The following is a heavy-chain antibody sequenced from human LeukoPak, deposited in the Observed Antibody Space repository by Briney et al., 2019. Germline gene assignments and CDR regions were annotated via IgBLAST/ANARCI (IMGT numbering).Heavy chain of an antibody. CDR2: IYYSGST. V-gene: IGHV4-59*01. CDR3: ARSSRYNSAWFLY. J-gene: IGHJ4*02. CDR1: GGSISSDY. Sequence: SETLSLTCTVSGGSISSDYWSWIRQPPGKGLEWIAYIYYSGSTNYNPSLKSRVTISLDTSKMQFSLKLTSVTAPDTAVYYCARSSRYNSAWFLYWGRGTLVTVSS. D-gene: IGHD6-19*01.